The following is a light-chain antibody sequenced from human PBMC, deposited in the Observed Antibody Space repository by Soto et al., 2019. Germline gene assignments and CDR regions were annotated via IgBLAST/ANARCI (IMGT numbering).Light chain of an antibody. Sequence: DIVMTQSPDSLAVSLGERATMHCKSSQTVFYGINKKNYLAWYQHKPGQPPKLLIYWASTRESGVPDRFSGSGYGTDFTLTINSLQAEDVAVYYCQQSYSPPLTGGGGTKVEIK. CDR1: QTVFYGINKKNY. CDR2: WAS. J-gene: IGKJ4*01. CDR3: QQSYSPPLT. V-gene: IGKV4-1*01.